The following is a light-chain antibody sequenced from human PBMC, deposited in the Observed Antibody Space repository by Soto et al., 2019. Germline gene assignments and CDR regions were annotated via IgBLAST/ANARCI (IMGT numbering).Light chain of an antibody. CDR1: SSDVGHYNY. Sequence: QSVLTQPRSVSGSPGQSVTISCTGTSSDVGHYNYVSWFQQHPGKAPKLVLYDVSKRPSGVPDRFSGSKSGNTASLTISGLQAEDEADYYCCSYAGSNTYVVFGGGTKVTVL. CDR2: DVS. J-gene: IGLJ2*01. CDR3: CSYAGSNTYVV. V-gene: IGLV2-11*01.